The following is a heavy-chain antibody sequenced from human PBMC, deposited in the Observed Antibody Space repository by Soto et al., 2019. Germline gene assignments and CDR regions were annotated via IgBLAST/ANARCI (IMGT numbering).Heavy chain of an antibody. J-gene: IGHJ4*02. D-gene: IGHD3-22*01. CDR2: ISGSGGST. CDR3: AKVSRYYYDSSGYIDY. Sequence: GGSLRLSCAASGFTFSSYAMSWVRQPPEKGLEWVSAISGSGGSTYYADSVKGRFTISRDNSKNTLYLQMNSLRAEDTAVFYCAKVSRYYYDSSGYIDYWGQGTLVTVSS. V-gene: IGHV3-23*01. CDR1: GFTFSSYA.